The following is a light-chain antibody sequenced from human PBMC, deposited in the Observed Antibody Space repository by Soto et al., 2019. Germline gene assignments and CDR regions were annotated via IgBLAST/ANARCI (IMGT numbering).Light chain of an antibody. V-gene: IGKV3-11*01. CDR2: DAS. CDR3: QQRSNWPKLT. CDR1: QSVSSF. Sequence: EIVLTQSPATLSLSPGERATLSCRASQSVSSFLAWYQQKPGQAPRLLIYDASNRATGFPARFSGSGSGTDFTLTISSLEPEDFAVYYCQQRSNWPKLTFGGGTKVEIK. J-gene: IGKJ4*01.